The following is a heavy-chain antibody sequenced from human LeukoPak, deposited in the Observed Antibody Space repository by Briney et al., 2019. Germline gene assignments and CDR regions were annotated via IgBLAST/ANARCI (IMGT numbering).Heavy chain of an antibody. J-gene: IGHJ2*01. V-gene: IGHV3-21*05. Sequence: GGSLRLSCAASGFTFSSYSMNWVRQAPGKGLEWVSYISSSSSYIYYADSVKGRFTISRDNAKNSLYLQMNSLRAEDTALYYCAKVGSRDSSGWYIGYFDLWGRGTLVTVSS. D-gene: IGHD6-19*01. CDR2: ISSSSSYI. CDR3: AKVGSRDSSGWYIGYFDL. CDR1: GFTFSSYS.